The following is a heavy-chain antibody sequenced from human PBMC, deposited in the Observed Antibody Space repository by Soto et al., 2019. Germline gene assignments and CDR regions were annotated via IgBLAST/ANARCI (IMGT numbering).Heavy chain of an antibody. V-gene: IGHV3-23*01. J-gene: IGHJ4*02. Sequence: GGSLRLSCAASGFTFSSAWINWVRQAPGKGLEYVSSITGSGAGTYYAESVKGRFTISRDNSNNTLYLQMNSLRAEDTAIYYCARDAGPLNYWGQGTLVTVSS. D-gene: IGHD3-10*01. CDR3: ARDAGPLNY. CDR1: GFTFSSAW. CDR2: ITGSGAGT.